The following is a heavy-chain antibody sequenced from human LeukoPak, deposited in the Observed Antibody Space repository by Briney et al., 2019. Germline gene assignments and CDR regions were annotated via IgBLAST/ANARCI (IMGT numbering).Heavy chain of an antibody. CDR2: ISSSGSTI. V-gene: IGHV3-48*03. Sequence: GSLRLSCAASGFTFSSYEMKWVRQAPGKGLEWVSYISSSGSTIHYADSVKGRFTISRDNAKKSLYLQMNSLRAEDTAVYYCARWGFGRGSGSYFDYWGQGTLVTVSS. J-gene: IGHJ4*02. CDR3: ARWGFGRGSGSYFDY. CDR1: GFTFSSYE. D-gene: IGHD3-10*01.